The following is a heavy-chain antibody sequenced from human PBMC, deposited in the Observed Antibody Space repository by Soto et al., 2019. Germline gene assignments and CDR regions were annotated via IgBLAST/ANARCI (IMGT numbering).Heavy chain of an antibody. J-gene: IGHJ4*02. Sequence: EVQLVESGGGLVKPGGCLRLSCAASGFTFSSYSMNWVRQAPGKGLEWVSSISSSSSYIYYADSVKGRFTIPRDNAKKSLYMQMDSLRAEDTAVYYCARGVRDGSNFDYWGQGAPVTVSS. D-gene: IGHD4-4*01. CDR1: GFTFSSYS. CDR2: ISSSSSYI. V-gene: IGHV3-21*01. CDR3: ARGVRDGSNFDY.